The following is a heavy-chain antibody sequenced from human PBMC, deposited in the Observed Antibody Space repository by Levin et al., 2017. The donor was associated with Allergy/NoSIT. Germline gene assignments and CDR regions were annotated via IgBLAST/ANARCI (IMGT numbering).Heavy chain of an antibody. Sequence: GESLKISCAASGFTFSSYAMSWVRQAPGKGLEWVSAISGSGGSTYYADSVKGRFTISRDNSKNTLYLQMNSLRAEDTAVYYCAKVVQGVFDYWGQGTLITVSS. J-gene: IGHJ4*02. D-gene: IGHD3-10*01. V-gene: IGHV3-23*01. CDR1: GFTFSSYA. CDR3: AKVVQGVFDY. CDR2: ISGSGGST.